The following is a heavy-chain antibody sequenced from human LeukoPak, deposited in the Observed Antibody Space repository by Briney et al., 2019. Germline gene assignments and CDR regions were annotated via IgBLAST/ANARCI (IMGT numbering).Heavy chain of an antibody. Sequence: SETLSLTCTVSGYSISSGYYWGWIRQPPGKGLEWIGSIYHSGSTYYNPSLKSRVTISVDTSKNQFSLKLSSVTAADTAVYYCAAAAYYYYYMDVWGKGTTVTVSS. V-gene: IGHV4-38-2*02. CDR3: AAAAYYYYYMDV. CDR2: IYHSGST. J-gene: IGHJ6*03. D-gene: IGHD6-13*01. CDR1: GYSISSGYY.